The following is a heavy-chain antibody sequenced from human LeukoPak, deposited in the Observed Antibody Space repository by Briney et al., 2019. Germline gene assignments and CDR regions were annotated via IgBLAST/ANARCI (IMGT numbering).Heavy chain of an antibody. CDR2: INPNSGGR. CDR1: GYTFTGYY. Sequence: ASMKVSCKASGYTFTGYYMHWVRQAPGQGLEWMGWINPNSGGRNYAQKFQGRVTMTYDTSISTAYMELTRLRSEDTTVYYCARDVGSITIFGVVRGADYWGQGTLVTVSS. J-gene: IGHJ4*02. D-gene: IGHD3-3*01. V-gene: IGHV1-2*02. CDR3: ARDVGSITIFGVVRGADY.